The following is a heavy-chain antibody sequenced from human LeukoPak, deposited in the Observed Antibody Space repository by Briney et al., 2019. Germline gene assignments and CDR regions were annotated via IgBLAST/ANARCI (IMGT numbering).Heavy chain of an antibody. CDR2: INPNSGGT. V-gene: IGHV1-2*02. CDR3: AREIIAAAGYYYYYGMDV. Sequence: ASVKVSCKASGYTFTGYYMHWVRQVPGQGLEWMGWINPNSGGTNYAQKFQGRVTMTRETSISTAYMELRRLRSDDTAVYYCAREIIAAAGYYYYYGMDVWGQGTTVTVSS. D-gene: IGHD6-13*01. J-gene: IGHJ6*02. CDR1: GYTFTGYY.